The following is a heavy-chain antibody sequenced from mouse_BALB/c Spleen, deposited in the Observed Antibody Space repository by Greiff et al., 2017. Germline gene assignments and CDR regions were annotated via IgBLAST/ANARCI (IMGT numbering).Heavy chain of an antibody. V-gene: IGHV1-7*01. Sequence: VQLQQSGAELAKPGASVKMSCKASGYTFTSYWMHWVKQRPGQGLEWIGYINPSTGYTEYNQKFKDKATLTADKSSSTAYMQLSSLTSEDSAVYDCARGYYGYDGYFDYWGQGTTLTVSS. CDR1: GYTFTSYW. D-gene: IGHD2-2*01. CDR2: INPSTGYT. J-gene: IGHJ2*01. CDR3: ARGYYGYDGYFDY.